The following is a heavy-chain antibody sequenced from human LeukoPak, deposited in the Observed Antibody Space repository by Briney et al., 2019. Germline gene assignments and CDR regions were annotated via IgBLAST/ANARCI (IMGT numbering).Heavy chain of an antibody. J-gene: IGHJ4*02. D-gene: IGHD6-13*01. Sequence: SSETLSLTCTVSGGSLSSRSYFWGWIRQPPGKGLEWIGSIFYSGSTYFNASLKSRVTISVDTSKNQFSLRLNSVTAADTAVYYCARQGSSSWYFDYWGQGTLVAVSS. CDR2: IFYSGST. CDR3: ARQGSSSWYFDY. CDR1: GGSLSSRSYF. V-gene: IGHV4-39*01.